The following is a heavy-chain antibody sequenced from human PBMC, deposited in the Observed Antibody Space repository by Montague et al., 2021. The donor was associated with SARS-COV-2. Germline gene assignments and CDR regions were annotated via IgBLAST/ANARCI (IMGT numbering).Heavy chain of an antibody. J-gene: IGHJ6*02. CDR1: GGSISSSNW. CDR3: ARARGRLPWHYYDYYGMDV. D-gene: IGHD2-21*01. CDR2: IYHSGST. Sequence: SETLSLTCAVSGGSISSSNWWSWVRQPPGKGLEWLGEIYHSGSTNYNPSPKSRVTISVDKSKNQFSLKLNSVTAADTAVYYCARARGRLPWHYYDYYGMDVWGQGTTVTVSS. V-gene: IGHV4-4*02.